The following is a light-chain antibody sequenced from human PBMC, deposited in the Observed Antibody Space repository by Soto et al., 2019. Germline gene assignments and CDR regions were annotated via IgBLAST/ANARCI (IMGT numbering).Light chain of an antibody. CDR3: ASYTIYNTGV. V-gene: IGLV2-14*03. CDR2: DVS. CDR1: SSDVGGFES. Sequence: QSALTQPASVSGSPGQSVTISCTGTSSDVGGFESVSWYQQHPDKAPKFLIYDVSNRPSGVSNRFSGSKSGNTASLTISGLQTEDEADYYCASYTIYNTGVFGGGTQLTVL. J-gene: IGLJ3*02.